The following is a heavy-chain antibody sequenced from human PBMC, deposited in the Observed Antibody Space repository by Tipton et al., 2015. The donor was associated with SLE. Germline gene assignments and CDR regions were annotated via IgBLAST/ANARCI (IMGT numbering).Heavy chain of an antibody. V-gene: IGHV4-34*01. CDR3: ARGYGDYDH. CDR1: GGSFSGYY. J-gene: IGHJ5*02. CDR2: INRSGST. Sequence: TLSLTCAVYGGSFSGYYWSWIRQPPGKGLEWIGEINRSGSTNYNPSLKSRVTISVDTSKTQFSLKLSSVTAADTAVYYCARGYGDYDHWGQGTLVTVSS. D-gene: IGHD4-17*01.